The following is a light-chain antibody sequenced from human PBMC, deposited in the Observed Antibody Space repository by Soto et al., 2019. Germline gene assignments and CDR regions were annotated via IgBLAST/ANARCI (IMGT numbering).Light chain of an antibody. J-gene: IGLJ3*02. CDR3: QSYDSSLGGSKGV. CDR1: SSDIGAGYD. CDR2: SNI. V-gene: IGLV1-40*01. Sequence: QAVLTQPPSMSGAPGQRVTISCTGSSSDIGAGYDAHWYQQFPGTAPKLLIYSNINRPSGVPDRFSGSKSGTSASLAITGLQAEDEADYYCQSYDSSLGGSKGVFGGGTKVTVL.